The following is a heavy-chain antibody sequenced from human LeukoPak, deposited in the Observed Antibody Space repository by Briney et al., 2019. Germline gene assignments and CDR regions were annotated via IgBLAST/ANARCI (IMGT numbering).Heavy chain of an antibody. D-gene: IGHD1-26*01. J-gene: IGHJ4*02. Sequence: PGGSLRLSCAASGFTFSSYSMNWVRQAPGKGLEWVSSISSSSSYIYYADSVKGRFTISRDNAKNSLYLQMNSLRAEDTAVYYCAREVDSGSYDYHFDYWGQGTLVTVSS. CDR1: GFTFSSYS. CDR3: AREVDSGSYDYHFDY. CDR2: ISSSSSYI. V-gene: IGHV3-21*01.